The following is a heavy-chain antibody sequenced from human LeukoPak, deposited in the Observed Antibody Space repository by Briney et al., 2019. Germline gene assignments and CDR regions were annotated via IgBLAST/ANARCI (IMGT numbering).Heavy chain of an antibody. V-gene: IGHV3-30*18. J-gene: IGHJ5*02. CDR2: ISYDGSNK. D-gene: IGHD6-13*01. Sequence: PGGSLRLSCAASGFTISSYGMHWVRQAPGKGLEWVAVISYDGSNKYYADSVKGRFTISRDNSKNTLYLQMNSLRAEDTAVYYCAKGVAAAVGNWFDPWGQGTLVTVPS. CDR1: GFTISSYG. CDR3: AKGVAAAVGNWFDP.